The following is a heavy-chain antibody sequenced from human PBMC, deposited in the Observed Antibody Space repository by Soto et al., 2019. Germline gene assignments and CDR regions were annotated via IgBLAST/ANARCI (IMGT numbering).Heavy chain of an antibody. CDR2: IYPGDSDT. Sequence: GESLKISCKGSGYSFTSYWIGWVRQMPGKGLEWMGIIYPGDSDTRYSPSFQGQVTISADKSISTAYLQWSSLKASDTAMYYCARQAYSSQYYYYYYMDVWGKGTTVTVSS. V-gene: IGHV5-51*01. CDR1: GYSFTSYW. J-gene: IGHJ6*03. CDR3: ARQAYSSQYYYYYYMDV. D-gene: IGHD6-13*01.